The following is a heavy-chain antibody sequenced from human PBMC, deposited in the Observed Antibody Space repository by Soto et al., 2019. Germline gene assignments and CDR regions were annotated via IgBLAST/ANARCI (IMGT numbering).Heavy chain of an antibody. V-gene: IGHV2-5*02. D-gene: IGHD5-12*01. CDR1: GFSLSTRGVA. CDR3: AHRPRGYAYYLAS. CDR2: IYWDEDK. Sequence: QITLKESGPTLVKPTQTLTLTCTFSGFSLSTRGVAVGWFRQPPGKALEWLALIYWDEDKWYSPSLKGRLTITSDTAKNPLVLTMTNIDPVDAATFYFAHRPRGYAYYLASWCQGTLVTVSS. J-gene: IGHJ4*02.